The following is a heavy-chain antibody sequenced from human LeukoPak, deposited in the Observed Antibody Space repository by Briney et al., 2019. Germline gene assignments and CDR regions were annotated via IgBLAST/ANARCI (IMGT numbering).Heavy chain of an antibody. V-gene: IGHV3-30*18. J-gene: IGHJ4*02. CDR2: ISYDGSNK. CDR1: GFTFSSYG. CDR3: AKDNRRHYTSGPNPDSLH. D-gene: IGHD6-19*01. Sequence: GGPLRLSCAASGFTFSSYGMHWVRQAPGKGLEWVAVISYDGSNKYYADSVKGRFTISRDNSKNSLYLQMNSLRVEDTAFYYCAKDNRRHYTSGPNPDSLHWGQGALVTVSS.